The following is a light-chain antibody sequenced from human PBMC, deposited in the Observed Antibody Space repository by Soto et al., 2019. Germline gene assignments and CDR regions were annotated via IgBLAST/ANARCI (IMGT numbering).Light chain of an antibody. Sequence: VVLTQSPGTLSLSPGERATLSCRSSHTISSSYLAWYQQKPGQAPRLLIYDASNRATGIPARFSGSGSGTDFTLTITSLEPEDFAVYYCQHRSNWLAFGGGTKVDIK. V-gene: IGKV3D-20*02. CDR2: DAS. CDR3: QHRSNWLA. CDR1: HTISSSY. J-gene: IGKJ4*01.